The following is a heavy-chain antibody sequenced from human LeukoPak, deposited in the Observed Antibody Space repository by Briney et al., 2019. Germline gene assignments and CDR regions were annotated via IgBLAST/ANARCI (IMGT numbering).Heavy chain of an antibody. J-gene: IGHJ4*02. V-gene: IGHV4-34*01. CDR3: ARGLSPRINMVRGVRPPFRGVFDY. CDR1: GGSFSGYY. Sequence: MASVTLSLTCAVYGGSFSGYYWSWIRQPPRKGLEWIGEINHSGSTNYNPSLKSRVTISVDTSKNQFSLKLSSVTAADTAVYYCARGLSPRINMVRGVRPPFRGVFDYWGQGTLVTVSS. D-gene: IGHD3-10*01. CDR2: INHSGST.